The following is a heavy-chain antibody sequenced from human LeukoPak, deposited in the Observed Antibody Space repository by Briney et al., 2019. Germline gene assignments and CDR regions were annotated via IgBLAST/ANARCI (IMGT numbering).Heavy chain of an antibody. D-gene: IGHD4-17*01. Sequence: PGRSLRLSCAASGFTFSNAWMSWVRQAPGKGLEWVGRIKSKTDGGTTDYAAPVKGRFTISRDDSKNTLYLQMNSLKTEDTAVYYCTTDLPTVTTGYFDYWGQGTLVTVSS. CDR1: GFTFSNAW. CDR3: TTDLPTVTTGYFDY. J-gene: IGHJ4*02. CDR2: IKSKTDGGTT. V-gene: IGHV3-15*01.